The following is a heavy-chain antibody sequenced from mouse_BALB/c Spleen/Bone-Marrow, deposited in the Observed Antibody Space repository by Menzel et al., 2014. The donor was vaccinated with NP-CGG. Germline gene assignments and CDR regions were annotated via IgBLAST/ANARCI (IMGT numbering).Heavy chain of an antibody. V-gene: IGHV5-9-3*01. CDR1: GFTFSSYA. CDR3: ARHGITRLLDY. J-gene: IGHJ2*01. D-gene: IGHD2-4*01. Sequence: EVQGVESGGGLVKPGGSLKLSCAASGFTFSSYAMSWVRQTPEKRLEWVATISSGGSYTYYPDSVKGRFTISRDNAKNPLYLQMSSLRSEDTAMYYCARHGITRLLDYWGQGTTLTVSS. CDR2: ISSGGSYT.